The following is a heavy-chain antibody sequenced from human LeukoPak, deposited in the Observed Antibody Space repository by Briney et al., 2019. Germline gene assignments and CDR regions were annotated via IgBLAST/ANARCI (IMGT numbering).Heavy chain of an antibody. V-gene: IGHV4-34*01. J-gene: IGHJ4*02. Sequence: PSETLSLTCAVYGGSFIGYHWNWTRQTPEKGLEWIGEINHRGHTNYNPSLESRVTISVDTSKNQFSLKLRSVTAADTAVYYCARDPTTVVTLPYYFDFWGPGTLVTVSS. CDR1: GGSFIGYH. CDR3: ARDPTTVVTLPYYFDF. CDR2: INHRGHT. D-gene: IGHD4-23*01.